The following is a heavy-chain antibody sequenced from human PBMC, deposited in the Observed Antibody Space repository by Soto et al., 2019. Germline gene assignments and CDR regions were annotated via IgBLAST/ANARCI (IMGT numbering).Heavy chain of an antibody. CDR3: ARESRTVTFDY. V-gene: IGHV4-30-2*01. Sequence: PSETLSLTCAVSGGSISRGGYSWSWIRQPPGKGLEWIGYIYHSGSTYYNPSLKSRVPISVGRSKNQFSLKLISVTAADTAVYYCARESRTVTFDYWGQGTLVTVSS. J-gene: IGHJ4*02. CDR2: IYHSGST. D-gene: IGHD4-17*01. CDR1: GGSISRGGYS.